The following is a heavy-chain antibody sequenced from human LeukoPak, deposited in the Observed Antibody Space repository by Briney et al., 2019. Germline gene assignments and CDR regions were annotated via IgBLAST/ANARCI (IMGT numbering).Heavy chain of an antibody. CDR3: AKALSSSFYYFDL. CDR1: GFTFSNYA. V-gene: IGHV3-23*01. D-gene: IGHD3-16*02. Sequence: GGSLRLSCAVSGFTFSNYAMNWVRQAPEKGLEWVSTIHGGGDVTYYADSVKGRFAISRDNSRNTLYLQMNSLRAEDTAVYYCAKALSSSFYYFDLGGRGTLVTVSS. CDR2: IHGGGDVT. J-gene: IGHJ2*01.